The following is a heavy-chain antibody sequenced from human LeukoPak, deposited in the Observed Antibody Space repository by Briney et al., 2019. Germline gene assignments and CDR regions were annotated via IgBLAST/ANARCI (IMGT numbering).Heavy chain of an antibody. D-gene: IGHD6-19*01. CDR2: ISSSSSYI. V-gene: IGHV3-21*01. Sequence: GGSLRLSCAGSGFTFSSYSMNWVRQAPGKGLEWVSSISSSSSYIYYADSVRGRFTISRDNAKNSVHLQMSSLRAEDTAVYYCARDRIAVAADAFDIWGQGTMDTVSS. CDR3: ARDRIAVAADAFDI. J-gene: IGHJ3*02. CDR1: GFTFSSYS.